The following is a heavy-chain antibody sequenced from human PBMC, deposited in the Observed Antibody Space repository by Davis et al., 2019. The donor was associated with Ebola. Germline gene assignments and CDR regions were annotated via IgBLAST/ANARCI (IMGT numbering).Heavy chain of an antibody. CDR2: INSDGSST. CDR3: ARGGDYHGFDI. CDR1: GFTFSSYW. J-gene: IGHJ3*02. D-gene: IGHD4-17*01. Sequence: PGGSLRLSCAASGFTFSSYWMHWVRQAPGKGLVWVSRINSDGSSTSYAGSVKGRFTISRDNAKNTLYLQMNSLRAEDTAVYYCARGGDYHGFDIWGQGTLVTVSS. V-gene: IGHV3-74*01.